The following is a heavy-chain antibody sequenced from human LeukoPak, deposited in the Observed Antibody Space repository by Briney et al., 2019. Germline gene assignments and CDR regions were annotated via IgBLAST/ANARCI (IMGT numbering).Heavy chain of an antibody. CDR2: LYSDGNT. V-gene: IGHV3-53*01. CDR1: GFTVITND. Sequence: GGSLRLSCAASGFTVITNDMTWVXQXPXKGLEWVSVLYSDGNTKYAXPVQGRFTISRDNSKNTLYLEMNSLSPDDTAVYYCARGVEPLAANTLAYWGQGTLVTVSS. D-gene: IGHD1-14*01. J-gene: IGHJ4*02. CDR3: ARGVEPLAANTLAY.